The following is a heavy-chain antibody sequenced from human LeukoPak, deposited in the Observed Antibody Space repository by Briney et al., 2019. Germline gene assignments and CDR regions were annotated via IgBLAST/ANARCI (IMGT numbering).Heavy chain of an antibody. CDR1: GGSLSTYY. D-gene: IGHD5-12*01. V-gene: IGHV4-4*07. CDR2: IYTSGST. J-gene: IGHJ5*02. Sequence: PSETLSLTCTVSGGSLSTYYWNWIRQPAGKGLGWIGRIYTSGSTNYNPSLQSRVTMSVDASKNQFSLKLSSVTAADTAVYYCARGSGNGYDYSWFDPWGQGTLVTVSS. CDR3: ARGSGNGYDYSWFDP.